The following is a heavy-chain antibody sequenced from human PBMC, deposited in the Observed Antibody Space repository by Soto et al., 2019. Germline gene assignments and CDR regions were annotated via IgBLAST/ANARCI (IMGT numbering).Heavy chain of an antibody. CDR1: GFTFSSYA. Sequence: EVQLLESGGGLVQPGGSLRLSCAASGFTFSSYAMSWVRQAPGKVLEWVSAISGSGGSTYYADSVKGRFTISRDKSKNTLDLKMNSLRAADTAVYYCAKDRFDTDGYIDPWGQGTLVTVSS. J-gene: IGHJ5*02. CDR2: ISGSGGST. D-gene: IGHD5-18*01. V-gene: IGHV3-23*01. CDR3: AKDRFDTDGYIDP.